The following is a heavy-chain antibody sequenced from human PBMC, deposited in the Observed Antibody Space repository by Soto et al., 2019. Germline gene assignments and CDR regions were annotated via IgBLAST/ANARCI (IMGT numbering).Heavy chain of an antibody. CDR1: GVSITSYY. CDR3: ARVPVAVAATEDYYGLDV. CDR2: INTDGLS. V-gene: IGHV4-4*07. D-gene: IGHD2-15*01. J-gene: IGHJ6*02. Sequence: SETLSLTCSVSGVSITSYYWSWIRQSAGGGLEWMGRINTDGLSTYSPSFRSRLTMSLDTSKNQVSLRLISVTAADTAVYFCARVPVAVAATEDYYGLDVWGQGTTVTVSS.